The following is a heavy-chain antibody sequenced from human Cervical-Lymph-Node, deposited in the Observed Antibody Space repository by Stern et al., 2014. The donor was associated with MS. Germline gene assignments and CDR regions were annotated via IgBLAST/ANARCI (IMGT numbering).Heavy chain of an antibody. V-gene: IGHV3-23*04. J-gene: IGHJ4*02. CDR1: GFTFSSYA. CDR2: ISGRDGST. CDR3: AKVYGSGPFDY. Sequence: EVQLVESGGTLVQPGGSLRLSCAASGFTFSSYAMSWVRQAPGKGLEWVSVISGRDGSTFYAGSWKGRFTISRDNSKNTLFLQMNSLRAEDTAVYYCAKVYGSGPFDYWGQGTLVTVSS. D-gene: IGHD6-19*01.